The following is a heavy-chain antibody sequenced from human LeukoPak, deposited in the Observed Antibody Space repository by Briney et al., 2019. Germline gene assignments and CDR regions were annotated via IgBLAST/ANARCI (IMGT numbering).Heavy chain of an antibody. Sequence: PGGSLRLSCVASGFTFSTYWMTWVRQAPGKGLEWVANIKQDGSEKYYVDSVKGRFTISRDNTKNSLYLQMNSLRAEDTAVYFCARDTLVREGDAFDIWGQGTMVTVSS. V-gene: IGHV3-7*01. CDR2: IKQDGSEK. J-gene: IGHJ3*02. CDR3: ARDTLVREGDAFDI. D-gene: IGHD3-10*01. CDR1: GFTFSTYW.